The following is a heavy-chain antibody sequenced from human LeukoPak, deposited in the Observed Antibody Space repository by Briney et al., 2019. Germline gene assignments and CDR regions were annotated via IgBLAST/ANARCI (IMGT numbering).Heavy chain of an antibody. CDR3: AADPDTTMAFDY. CDR2: IVGGGSDT. CDR1: GFIFTSSS. D-gene: IGHD5-18*01. Sequence: SVKVSCKASGFIFTSSSIQWVRQARGQRPEWIGWIVGGGSDTYYAQKLQERVTITRDMSTSTAYLELSSLRSEDTAVYYCAADPDTTMAFDYWGQGTLVTVSS. V-gene: IGHV1-58*02. J-gene: IGHJ4*02.